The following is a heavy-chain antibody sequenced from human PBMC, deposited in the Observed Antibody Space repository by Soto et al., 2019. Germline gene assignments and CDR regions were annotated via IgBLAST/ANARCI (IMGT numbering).Heavy chain of an antibody. D-gene: IGHD5-12*01. V-gene: IGHV3-23*01. J-gene: IGHJ4*02. Sequence: EVQLLESGGGLVQPGGSLRLSCAASGFTFSSYAMTWVRQVPGKGLEWVSGISGSGGSTYYADSVKGRFTSSRDTSKNTLYLQMNSLGAEDTAVYYCAKAQYSGYDFSLDVASWGQGTLVTVSS. CDR1: GFTFSSYA. CDR3: AKAQYSGYDFSLDVAS. CDR2: ISGSGGST.